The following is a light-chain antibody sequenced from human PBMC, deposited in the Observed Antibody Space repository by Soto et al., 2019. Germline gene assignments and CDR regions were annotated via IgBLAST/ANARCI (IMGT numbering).Light chain of an antibody. CDR1: QSVIRY. Sequence: EIVLTQSPGTLSLSPGERATLSCRASQSVIRYLAWYQQRPGQAPRLLIYGASTRATGIPARFSGSGSGTEFTLTISSLQSEDFAVYYCQQYNNWPRTFGQGTKVDIK. CDR3: QQYNNWPRT. J-gene: IGKJ1*01. V-gene: IGKV3-15*01. CDR2: GAS.